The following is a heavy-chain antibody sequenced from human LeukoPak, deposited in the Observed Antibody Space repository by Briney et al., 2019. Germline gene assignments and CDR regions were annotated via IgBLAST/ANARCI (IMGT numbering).Heavy chain of an antibody. J-gene: IGHJ5*02. CDR1: GYSFPSYW. Sequence: GESLQISCKVSGYSFPSYWITWVRQVPGKGLEWMGRIAPSDSYTNYNPSFEGHVTMSVEKSITTVYLQWSSLKASDTAMYYCVRQPPGVYDTTQNWFDPWGQGTLVTVSS. CDR2: IAPSDSYT. V-gene: IGHV5-10-1*01. D-gene: IGHD3-22*01. CDR3: VRQPPGVYDTTQNWFDP.